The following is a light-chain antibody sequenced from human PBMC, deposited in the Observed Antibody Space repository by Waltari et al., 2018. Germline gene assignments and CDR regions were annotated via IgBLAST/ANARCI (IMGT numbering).Light chain of an antibody. CDR1: QGISSD. CDR2: GAS. Sequence: ATPSCRASQGISSDLAWYQQKPGQAPRLLIFGASTRATGVPARFSGSGSGTEFTLTISSLQSEDFGVYYCQQSKIWPAFGQGTKVEIK. CDR3: QQSKIWPA. J-gene: IGKJ1*01. V-gene: IGKV3-15*01.